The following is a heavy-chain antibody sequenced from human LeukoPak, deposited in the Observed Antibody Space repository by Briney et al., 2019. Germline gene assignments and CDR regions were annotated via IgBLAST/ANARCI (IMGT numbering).Heavy chain of an antibody. CDR1: GFTVSSNY. D-gene: IGHD6-6*01. CDR3: ARVLSIVARRSGVYYYYYMDV. Sequence: GGSLRLSCAASGFTVSSNYMSWVRQAPGKGLEWVSVIYSGGSTYYADSVKGRFTISRDNSKNTLYLQMNSLRAEDTAVYYCARVLSIVARRSGVYYYYYMDVWGKGTTVTVSS. CDR2: IYSGGST. J-gene: IGHJ6*03. V-gene: IGHV3-53*01.